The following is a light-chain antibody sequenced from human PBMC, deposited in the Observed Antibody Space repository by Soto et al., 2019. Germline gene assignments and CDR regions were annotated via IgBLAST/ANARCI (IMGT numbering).Light chain of an antibody. J-gene: IGLJ1*01. CDR3: SSYTSSSTFV. CDR1: SSDVGGHDY. V-gene: IGLV2-14*01. Sequence: ALTQSASVPGSPGQSITISCTGTSSDVGGHDYVSWYQQHPGKAPTLMIYHVTNRPSGVSSRFSGSKSGNTAFLIISGLQAEDEADYYCSSYTSSSTFVFGTGTRSPS. CDR2: HVT.